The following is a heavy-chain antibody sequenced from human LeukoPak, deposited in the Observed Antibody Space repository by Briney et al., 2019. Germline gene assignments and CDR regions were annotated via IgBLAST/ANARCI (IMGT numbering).Heavy chain of an antibody. CDR3: AKDWSLAASAFFDY. J-gene: IGHJ4*02. V-gene: IGHV3-9*01. D-gene: IGHD6-25*01. Sequence: GGSLRLSCAASGFTFDDYAMHWVRQAPGKGLEWVSGISWNSGSIGYADSVKGRFTISRDNAKNSLYLQMNSLRAEGTALYYCAKDWSLAASAFFDYWGQGTLVTVSS. CDR1: GFTFDDYA. CDR2: ISWNSGSI.